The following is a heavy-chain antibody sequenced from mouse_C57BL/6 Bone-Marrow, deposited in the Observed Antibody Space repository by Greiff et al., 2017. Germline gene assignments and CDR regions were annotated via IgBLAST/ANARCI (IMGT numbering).Heavy chain of an antibody. J-gene: IGHJ3*01. V-gene: IGHV1-81*01. CDR1: GYTFTSYG. CDR3: ASYYGSSYPAWFAY. Sequence: VQLQQSGAELARPGASVKLSCKASGYTFTSYGISWVKQRTGQGLEWIGEIYPRSGNTYYNEKFKGKATLTADKSSSTAYMELRSLTSEDSAVXVCASYYGSSYPAWFAYWGQGTLVTVSA. D-gene: IGHD1-1*01. CDR2: IYPRSGNT.